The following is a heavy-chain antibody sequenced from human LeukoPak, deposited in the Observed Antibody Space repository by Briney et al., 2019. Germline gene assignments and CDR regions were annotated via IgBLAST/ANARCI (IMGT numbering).Heavy chain of an antibody. Sequence: GGSLRLSCAASGFIFSAYWVSWVRQTPEKGLEFVANIQQDGSVKNYMDSLKGRSTISRDNARESLYLEINSLRADDTAVYYCARDPDSSAFDLWGQGALVTVSS. J-gene: IGHJ4*02. V-gene: IGHV3-7*01. CDR3: ARDPDSSAFDL. CDR2: IQQDGSVK. CDR1: GFIFSAYW.